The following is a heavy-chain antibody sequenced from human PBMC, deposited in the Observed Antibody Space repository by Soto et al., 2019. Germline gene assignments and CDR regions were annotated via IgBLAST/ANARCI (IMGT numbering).Heavy chain of an antibody. Sequence: GGSLRLSCAASGFTFSSYAMSWVRQAPGKGLEWVSAISGSGGSTYYADSVKGRFTISRDNSKNTLYLQMNSLRAEDTAVYYCAKDLLYCSSTSCYLGDYYYYMDVWGKGTKVTVSS. V-gene: IGHV3-23*01. D-gene: IGHD2-2*01. J-gene: IGHJ6*03. CDR3: AKDLLYCSSTSCYLGDYYYYMDV. CDR1: GFTFSSYA. CDR2: ISGSGGST.